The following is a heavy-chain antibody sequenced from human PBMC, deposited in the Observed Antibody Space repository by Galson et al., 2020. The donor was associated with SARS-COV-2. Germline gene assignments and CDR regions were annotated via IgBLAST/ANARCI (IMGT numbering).Heavy chain of an antibody. CDR2: IYYSGST. CDR1: GGSISSGGYY. V-gene: IGHV4-31*03. D-gene: IGHD1-20*01. Sequence: ASETLSLTCTVSGGSISSGGYYWSWIRQHPGKGLEWIGYIYYSGSTYYNPSLKSRVTISVDTSKNQFSLKLSSVTAADTAVYYCARDLVSDTDNWNDGFIHPWGQGTLVTVSS. CDR3: ARDLVSDTDNWNDGFIHP. J-gene: IGHJ5*02.